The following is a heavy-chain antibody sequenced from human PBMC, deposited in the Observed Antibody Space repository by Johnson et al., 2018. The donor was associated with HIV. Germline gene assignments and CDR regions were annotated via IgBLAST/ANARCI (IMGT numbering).Heavy chain of an antibody. D-gene: IGHD1-7*01. CDR1: GFTFSSYA. V-gene: IGHV3-30-3*01. J-gene: IGHJ3*02. CDR2: ISYDGSNK. Sequence: QVHLVESGRGVVQPGRSLRLSCAASGFTFSSYAMHWVRQAPGKGLEWVAVISYDGSNKYYADSVKGRFTISRDNSKNTLYLQMNSLRAEDTAVYYCAKGDRYNWNYVSAFDIWGQGTMVTVSS. CDR3: AKGDRYNWNYVSAFDI.